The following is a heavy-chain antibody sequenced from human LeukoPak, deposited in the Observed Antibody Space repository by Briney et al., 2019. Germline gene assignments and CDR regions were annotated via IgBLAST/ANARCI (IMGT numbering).Heavy chain of an antibody. CDR2: ISSSSSYI. D-gene: IGHD3-3*01. CDR3: ARGYYDFWSGYYGSADY. CDR1: GFTFSSYA. J-gene: IGHJ4*02. V-gene: IGHV3-21*01. Sequence: GGSLRLSCAASGFTFSSYAMSWVRQAPGKGLEWVSSISSSSSYIYYADSVKGRFTISRDNAKNSLYLQMNSLRAEDTAVYYCARGYYDFWSGYYGSADYWGQGTLVTVSS.